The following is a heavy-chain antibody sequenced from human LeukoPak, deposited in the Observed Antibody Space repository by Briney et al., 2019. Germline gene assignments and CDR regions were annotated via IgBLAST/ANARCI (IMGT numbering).Heavy chain of an antibody. CDR2: ISYDGSNK. Sequence: GGSLRLSCAASGFTFSSYGMHWVRQAPGKGLEWVAVISYDGSNKYYADSVKGRFTISRDNSKNTLYLQMNSLRAEDTAVYYCAKDRSRPLGIPGGMDVWGQGTTVTVSS. CDR3: AKDRSRPLGIPGGMDV. J-gene: IGHJ6*02. D-gene: IGHD1-26*01. CDR1: GFTFSSYG. V-gene: IGHV3-30*18.